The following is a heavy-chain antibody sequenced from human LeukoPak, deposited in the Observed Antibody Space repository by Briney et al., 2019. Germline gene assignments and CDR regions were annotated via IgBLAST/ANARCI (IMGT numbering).Heavy chain of an antibody. V-gene: IGHV4-38-2*02. CDR2: VYHSGMS. Sequence: PSETLSLTCTVSGYSISSGYYWGWIRQPPGKGLEWIGSVYHSGMSFYNPSLKSRVTMSVDTSKNQFSLKLTSMTAADTAVYYCARVIAARRGDFGYWGQGTLVTVSS. D-gene: IGHD6-6*01. CDR3: ARVIAARRGDFGY. J-gene: IGHJ4*02. CDR1: GYSISSGYY.